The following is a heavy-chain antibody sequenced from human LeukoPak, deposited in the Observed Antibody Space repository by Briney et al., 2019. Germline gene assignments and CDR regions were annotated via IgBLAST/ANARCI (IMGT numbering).Heavy chain of an antibody. CDR3: ARARSGSYFDY. CDR1: GFIFSNYG. CDR2: IKQDGSEK. J-gene: IGHJ4*02. D-gene: IGHD1-26*01. V-gene: IGHV3-7*01. Sequence: GGSLRLSCAASGFIFSNYGMHWVRQAPGKGLEWVANIKQDGSEKYYVDSVKGRFTISRDNAKNSLYLQMNSLRAEDTAVYYCARARSGSYFDYWGQGTLVTVSS.